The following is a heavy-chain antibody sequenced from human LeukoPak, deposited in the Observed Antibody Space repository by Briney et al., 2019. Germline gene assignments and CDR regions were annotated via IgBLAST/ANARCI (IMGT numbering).Heavy chain of an antibody. CDR2: IWYYGSIK. CDR3: AKADEMNMDY. V-gene: IGHV3-33*06. CDR1: GFTFSRYG. D-gene: IGHD2/OR15-2a*01. Sequence: GGSLRLSCAASGFTFSRYGMHWVRQAPGKGLEWVAVIWYYGSIKYYADSVKGRFTISKDNSKNTLYLQMNSLRAEDTAVYYCAKADEMNMDYWGQGTLVTVSS. J-gene: IGHJ4*02.